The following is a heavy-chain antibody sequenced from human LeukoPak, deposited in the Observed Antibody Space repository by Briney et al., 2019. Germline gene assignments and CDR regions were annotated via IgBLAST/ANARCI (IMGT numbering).Heavy chain of an antibody. V-gene: IGHV3-30*04. J-gene: IGHJ3*02. Sequence: XAMXWVRQAPGXXLXWVAVISYDGSKKYYADSVKGRFTISRDNAKNSLYLQMNSLRAEDTAVYYCAXXXIXXGXXLXGAXXIWGQGTXVTVSS. CDR2: ISYDGSKK. CDR3: AXXXIXXGXXLXGAXXI. CDR1: XA.